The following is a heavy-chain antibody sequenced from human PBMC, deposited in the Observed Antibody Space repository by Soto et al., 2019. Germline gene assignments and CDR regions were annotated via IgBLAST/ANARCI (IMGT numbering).Heavy chain of an antibody. CDR3: ARDYYGSGSYTIYYYYGMDV. D-gene: IGHD3-10*01. J-gene: IGHJ6*02. CDR1: GYTFTGYY. Sequence: ASVKVSCKASGYTFTGYYMHWVRQAPGQGLEWIGWINPNSGGTNYAKKFQGWVTMTRDTSISTAYMELSRLRSDDTAVYYCARDYYGSGSYTIYYYYGMDVWGQGTTVTVSS. CDR2: INPNSGGT. V-gene: IGHV1-2*04.